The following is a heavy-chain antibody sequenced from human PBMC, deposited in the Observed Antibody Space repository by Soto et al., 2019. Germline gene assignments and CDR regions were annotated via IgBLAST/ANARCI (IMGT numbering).Heavy chain of an antibody. V-gene: IGHV1-2*02. Sequence: ASVKVSCKASGYTFTGYYMHWVRQAPGQGLEWMGWINPNSGGTNYAQKFQGRVTMTRDTPISTAYMELSRLRSDDTAVYYCASSPYYYDSSGPFDYWGQGTLVTVSS. CDR1: GYTFTGYY. D-gene: IGHD3-22*01. J-gene: IGHJ4*02. CDR2: INPNSGGT. CDR3: ASSPYYYDSSGPFDY.